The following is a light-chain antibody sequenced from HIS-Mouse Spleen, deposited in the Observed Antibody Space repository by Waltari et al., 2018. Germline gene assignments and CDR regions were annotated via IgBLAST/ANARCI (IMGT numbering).Light chain of an antibody. V-gene: IGKV4-1*01. J-gene: IGKJ2*01. Sequence: DIVMTQSPDSLAVSLGERATIPCKSSQSVLYSSNNKNYLAWYQQKPGQPPKLLIYWASTRESGVPDRFSGSGSGTDFTLTISSLQAEDVAVYYCQQYYSTPQTFGQGTKLEIK. CDR3: QQYYSTPQT. CDR1: QSVLYSSNNKNY. CDR2: WAS.